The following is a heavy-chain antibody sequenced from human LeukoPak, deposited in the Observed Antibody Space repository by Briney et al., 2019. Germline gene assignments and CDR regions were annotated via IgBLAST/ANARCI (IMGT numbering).Heavy chain of an antibody. V-gene: IGHV1-69*05. CDR3: ARDLRMVVKNDAFDI. CDR1: GGTFSSYA. Sequence: SVKVSCKASGGTFSSYAISWVRQAPGQGLEWMGRIIPIFGTANYAQKFQGRVTITTDESMSTAYMELSSLRSEDTAVYYCARDLRMVVKNDAFDIWGQGTMVTVSS. CDR2: IIPIFGTA. D-gene: IGHD4/OR15-4a*01. J-gene: IGHJ3*02.